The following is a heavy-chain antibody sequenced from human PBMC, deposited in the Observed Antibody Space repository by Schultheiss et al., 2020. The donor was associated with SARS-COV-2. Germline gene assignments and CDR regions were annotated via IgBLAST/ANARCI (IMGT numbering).Heavy chain of an antibody. Sequence: SETLSLTCIVSGGSITNISYYWGCIRQPPGKGLEWIGSIFYSGSAYYNPSLKSRVTISVDTSKHQLSLRLSSVTAADTAVYYCARYEAPWGQGTLVTVSS. CDR3: ARYEAP. J-gene: IGHJ5*02. CDR2: IFYSGSA. CDR1: GGSITNISYY. D-gene: IGHD3-16*01. V-gene: IGHV4-39*07.